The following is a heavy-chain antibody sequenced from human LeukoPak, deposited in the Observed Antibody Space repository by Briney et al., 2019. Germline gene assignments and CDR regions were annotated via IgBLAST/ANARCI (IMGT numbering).Heavy chain of an antibody. CDR3: ARDSGTTGEVKLDP. V-gene: IGHV4-4*07. CDR2: IYTSGSI. J-gene: IGHJ5*02. CDR1: GGSISSYY. D-gene: IGHD3-10*01. Sequence: PSETLSLTCTVSGGSISSYYWSWIRQPAGKGREWIGRIYTSGSITYNPSLKSRVSMSVDTSKNQFSLKLSSVTAADTAVYYCARDSGTTGEVKLDPWGQGTLVTVSS.